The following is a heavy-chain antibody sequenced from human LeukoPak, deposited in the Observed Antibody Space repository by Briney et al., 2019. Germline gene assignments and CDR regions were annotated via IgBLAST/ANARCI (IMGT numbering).Heavy chain of an antibody. J-gene: IGHJ4*02. CDR1: GFTLSTDA. Sequence: QTGGSLRLSCAASGFTLSTDAMSWVRQTPGKGLEWVAATSSSDAGTYHAVSVRGPFTISRDNSKNTLYLQMNSLRAADAAVYFCAKAPVTSCRGAYCYPFDSWGQGTLVTVSS. CDR3: AKAPVTSCRGAYCYPFDS. V-gene: IGHV3-23*01. D-gene: IGHD2-21*01. CDR2: TSSSDAGT.